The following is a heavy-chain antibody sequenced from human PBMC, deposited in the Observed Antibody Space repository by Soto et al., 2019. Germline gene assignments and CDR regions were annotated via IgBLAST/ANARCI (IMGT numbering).Heavy chain of an antibody. CDR2: IKQDESDI. Sequence: DVQLVESGGGLVQPGGSLRLSCAASGFTFSNYWMSWVRQAPGKGLEWVANIKQDESDIHYVVSVKGRFTISIDNAKNSLYLQMNGLRAEDTAVYYCARVMLGSTRNDPDYWCQGTLVTVSS. D-gene: IGHD3-10*01. CDR1: GFTFSNYW. V-gene: IGHV3-7*04. CDR3: ARVMLGSTRNDPDY. J-gene: IGHJ4*02.